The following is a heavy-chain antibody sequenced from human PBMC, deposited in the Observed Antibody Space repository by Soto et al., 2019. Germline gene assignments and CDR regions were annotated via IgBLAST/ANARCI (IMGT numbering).Heavy chain of an antibody. D-gene: IGHD5-12*01. Sequence: QVQLQESGPGLVKPSETLSLSCTVSGGSVSSYYWCWIRQPPGKGLEWIGYIYYTETTNYNPSLKSRVTISVDTSKNQFSLKLSSVTAADTAVYYCARVNRSVWLRWFDPWGRGTLVTVSS. V-gene: IGHV4-59*02. CDR2: IYYTETT. CDR3: ARVNRSVWLRWFDP. CDR1: GGSVSSYY. J-gene: IGHJ5*02.